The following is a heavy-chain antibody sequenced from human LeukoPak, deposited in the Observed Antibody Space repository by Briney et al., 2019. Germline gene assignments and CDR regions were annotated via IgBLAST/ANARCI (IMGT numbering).Heavy chain of an antibody. CDR3: ARHPTKWELRLSLDY. CDR2: INHSGST. D-gene: IGHD1-26*01. Sequence: PSETLSHTCAVYGGSFSAYYWSWIRQPPGKGLEWIGEINHSGSTNYNPSLKSRVVISVDTSKSQFSLNMTSVAAADTAVYYCARHPTKWELRLSLDYWGQGILVTVSS. V-gene: IGHV4-34*01. J-gene: IGHJ4*02. CDR1: GGSFSAYY.